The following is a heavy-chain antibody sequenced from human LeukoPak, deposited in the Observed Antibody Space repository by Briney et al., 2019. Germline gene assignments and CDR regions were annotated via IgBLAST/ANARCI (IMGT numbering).Heavy chain of an antibody. CDR3: ARDTVRRGEFDY. V-gene: IGHV4-59*01. CDR2: IYYSGST. J-gene: IGHJ4*02. CDR1: GGSISNSY. Sequence: SETLSLTCTVPGGSISNSYWSWFRQPPGKGLEWIGFIYYSGSTNYNPSLESRVTISVDTSKNQFSLKLSSLTAADTAVYYCARDTVRRGEFDYWGQGTLVTVSS. D-gene: IGHD3-16*01.